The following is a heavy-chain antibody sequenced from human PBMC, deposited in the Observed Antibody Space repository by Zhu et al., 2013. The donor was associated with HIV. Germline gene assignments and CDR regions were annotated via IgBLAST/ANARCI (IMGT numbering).Heavy chain of an antibody. CDR3: ARESDYYDSSGYDY. D-gene: IGHD3-22*01. CDR1: GYTFTSYA. V-gene: IGHV1-69*01. J-gene: IGHJ4*02. Sequence: QVQLVQSGAEVKKPGASVKVSCKASGYTFTSYAISWVRQAPGQGLEWMGGIIPIFGTANYAQKFQGRVTIAADESTSTAYMELSSLRSEDTAVYYCARESDYYDSSGYDYWGQGTLVTVSS. CDR2: IIPIFGTA.